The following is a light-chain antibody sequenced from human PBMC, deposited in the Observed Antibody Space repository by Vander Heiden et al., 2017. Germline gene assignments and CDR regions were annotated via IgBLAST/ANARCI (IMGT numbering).Light chain of an antibody. Sequence: QLVLTQSPPASASLGASVKLTCTLSSGHSSYAIAWHQQQPEKGPRYLMKLNSDGSHSRGDGIPDRFSGSSSGAERYLTISSLQSEDEADYYCQTWGTAIRVFGGGTKLTVL. V-gene: IGLV4-69*01. J-gene: IGLJ3*02. CDR3: QTWGTAIRV. CDR1: SGHSSYA. CDR2: LNSDGSH.